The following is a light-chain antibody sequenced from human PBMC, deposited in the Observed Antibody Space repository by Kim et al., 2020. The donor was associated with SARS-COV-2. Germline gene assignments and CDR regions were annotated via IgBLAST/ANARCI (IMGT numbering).Light chain of an antibody. CDR3: SSYTSSSTLV. J-gene: IGLJ2*01. Sequence: SALTQPASVSGSPGQSITISCTGTSSDVGGYNYVSWYQQHPGKAPKLMIYDVSNRPSGVSNRFSGSKSGNTASLTISGLQAEDEADYYCSSYTSSSTLVVGGGTQLTVL. CDR1: SSDVGGYNY. CDR2: DVS. V-gene: IGLV2-14*03.